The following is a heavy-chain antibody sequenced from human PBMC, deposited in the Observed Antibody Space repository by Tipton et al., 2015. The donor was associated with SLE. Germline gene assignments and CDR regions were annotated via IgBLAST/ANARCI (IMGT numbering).Heavy chain of an antibody. CDR3: ARDKSGYSYGDAFDI. CDR2: IYYSGST. CDR1: GYSISSGYY. Sequence: TLSLTCTVSGYSISSGYYWSWIRQPPGKGLEWIGYIYYSGSTNYNPSLKSRVTISVDTSKNQFSLKLSSVTAADTAVYYCARDKSGYSYGDAFDIWGQGTMVTVSS. D-gene: IGHD5-18*01. J-gene: IGHJ3*02. V-gene: IGHV4-61*01.